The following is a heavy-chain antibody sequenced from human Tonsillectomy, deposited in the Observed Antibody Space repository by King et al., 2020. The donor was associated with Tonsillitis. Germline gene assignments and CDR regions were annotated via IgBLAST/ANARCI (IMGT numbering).Heavy chain of an antibody. CDR3: ANTSDGASPFDF. Sequence: VQLVESGGGLVQPGGSLRLSCAASGFTFSNCAMSWVRQAPGKGLEWVSGISGSGVSTYYADSVKGWFTISRDNSKNTLYMQMNSLRAEDTALYYCANTSDGASPFDFWGQGTLVPVSS. J-gene: IGHJ4*02. D-gene: IGHD1-26*01. CDR1: GFTFSNCA. V-gene: IGHV3-23*04. CDR2: ISGSGVST.